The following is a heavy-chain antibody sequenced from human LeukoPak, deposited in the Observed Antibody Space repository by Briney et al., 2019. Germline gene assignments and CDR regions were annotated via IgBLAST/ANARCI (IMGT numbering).Heavy chain of an antibody. CDR1: GGSFSGYY. CDR3: ARDYSSSFRFDP. V-gene: IGHV4-4*07. D-gene: IGHD6-6*01. Sequence: SETLSLTCAVYGGSFSGYYWSWTRQPAGKGLEWIGRIYTSGSTNYNPSLKSRVTMSVDTSKNQFSLKLSSVTAADTAVYYCARDYSSSFRFDPWGQGTLVTVSS. CDR2: IYTSGST. J-gene: IGHJ5*02.